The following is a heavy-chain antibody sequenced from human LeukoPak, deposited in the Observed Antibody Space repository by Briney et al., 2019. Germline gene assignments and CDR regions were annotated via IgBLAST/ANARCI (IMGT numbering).Heavy chain of an antibody. CDR1: GFTFGSYD. D-gene: IGHD3-10*01. J-gene: IGHJ6*04. V-gene: IGHV3-30*03. Sequence: GGSLRLSCAASGFTFGSYDIHWIRQAPGEGLEWVALISYDGSGTHYGDSVRGRFTISRDNSKNTLSLQMNSLRPEDTAVYYCAREGSKIGSGRNRYYYTGMDVWGKGTTVTVSS. CDR3: AREGSKIGSGRNRYYYTGMDV. CDR2: ISYDGSGT.